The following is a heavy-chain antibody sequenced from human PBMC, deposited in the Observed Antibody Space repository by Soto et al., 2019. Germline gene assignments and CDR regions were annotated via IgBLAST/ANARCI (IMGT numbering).Heavy chain of an antibody. D-gene: IGHD1-1*01. CDR3: ARSVYNWNDAFFDY. J-gene: IGHJ4*02. CDR1: GFIFDSYG. V-gene: IGHV3-30*03. CDR2: ISYDGNNK. Sequence: GGSLRLSCAASGFIFDSYGIHWVRQAPGKGLEWVAVISYDGNNKYYADSVKGRFTISRDNSKNTLYLQMSSLRAEDTAVYYCARSVYNWNDAFFDYWGQGTLVTVSS.